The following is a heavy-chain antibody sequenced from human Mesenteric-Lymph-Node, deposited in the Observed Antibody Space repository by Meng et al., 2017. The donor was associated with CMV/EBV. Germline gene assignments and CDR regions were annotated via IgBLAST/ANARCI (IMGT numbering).Heavy chain of an antibody. V-gene: IGHV4-59*12. D-gene: IGHD6-19*01. CDR1: GASMSTYY. J-gene: IGHJ4*02. Sequence: SETLSLTCTVSGASMSTYYWNWIRQPPGRGLEWIGRIHYRGNANYDPSLKSRVTISVDTSKNQFSLKLSSVTAADTAVYYCARRPRRTATHRIAVAGPLGCWGQGTLVTVSS. CDR2: IHYRGNA. CDR3: ARRPRRTATHRIAVAGPLGC.